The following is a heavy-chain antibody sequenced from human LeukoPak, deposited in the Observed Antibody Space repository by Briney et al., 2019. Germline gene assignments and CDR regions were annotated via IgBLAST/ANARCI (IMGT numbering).Heavy chain of an antibody. D-gene: IGHD3-22*01. CDR2: ISGSGGST. V-gene: IGHV3-23*01. J-gene: IGHJ4*02. Sequence: GGSLRLSCAVARFTFSNYAMSWVRQAPGKGLEWVSAISGSGGSTYYADSVKGRFTISRDNSKNTLYLQMNSLRAEDTAVYYCAKEQDYYDSSGYLVYFDYWGQGTLVTVSS. CDR3: AKEQDYYDSSGYLVYFDY. CDR1: RFTFSNYA.